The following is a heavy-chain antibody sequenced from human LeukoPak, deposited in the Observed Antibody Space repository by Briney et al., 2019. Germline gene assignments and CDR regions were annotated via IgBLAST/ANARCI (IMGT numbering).Heavy chain of an antibody. Sequence: ASETLTLTCAVSGRSVSGYFWSWSRQPPGKGLEWIGYIYYTGSTIYNPSLRSRVTMSVDVSKNQYSLNLSSVTAADTAVYYCARHDRVGDFLRGMDVWGQGTTVTVSS. CDR2: IYYTGST. D-gene: IGHD2/OR15-2a*01. CDR1: GRSVSGYF. V-gene: IGHV4-59*08. CDR3: ARHDRVGDFLRGMDV. J-gene: IGHJ6*02.